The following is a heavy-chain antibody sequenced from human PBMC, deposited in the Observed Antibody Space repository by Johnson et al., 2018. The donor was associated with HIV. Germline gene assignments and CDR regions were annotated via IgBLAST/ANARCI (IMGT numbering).Heavy chain of an antibody. CDR2: IKQDGSEK. D-gene: IGHD2-15*01. V-gene: IGHV3-7*05. Sequence: VQLVASGGGLVQPGGSLRLSCVASGFMFSDYWMTWVRQAPGKGLEWVANIKQDGSEKYFVDSVKGRFTISRDNAKNSLYLQMNSLRAEDTAVYYCARDPDVTPGVFDIWGQGTMVTVSS. CDR1: GFMFSDYW. CDR3: ARDPDVTPGVFDI. J-gene: IGHJ3*02.